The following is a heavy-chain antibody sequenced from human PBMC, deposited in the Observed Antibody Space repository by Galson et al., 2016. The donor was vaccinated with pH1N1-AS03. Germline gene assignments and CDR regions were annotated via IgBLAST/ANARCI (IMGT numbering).Heavy chain of an antibody. J-gene: IGHJ6*02. Sequence: SETLSLTCTVSGGSISSYYWTWIRQPPGKGLEWIGHIYYSGGTNYNPSLKSRVTISVVTSKNQFSLKLSSVTAADTAVYYCARFRSSLTFYYGLDVGGQGTTVTVSS. CDR2: IYYSGGT. V-gene: IGHV4-59*01. D-gene: IGHD6-13*01. CDR1: GGSISSYY. CDR3: ARFRSSLTFYYGLDV.